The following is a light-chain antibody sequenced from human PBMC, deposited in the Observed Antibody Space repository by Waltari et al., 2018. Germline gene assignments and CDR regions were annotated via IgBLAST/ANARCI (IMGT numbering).Light chain of an antibody. Sequence: DIQMTQSPSPLSASVEDRVSITCRASQSISIWLAWYQQRSGKAPKLLISKSSSLESGVPSRFSGSGSGTEFTLTITNLHPDDFATYYCQHYDNYPVAFGQGTKLEIK. CDR1: QSISIW. CDR3: QHYDNYPVA. V-gene: IGKV1-5*03. CDR2: KSS. J-gene: IGKJ2*01.